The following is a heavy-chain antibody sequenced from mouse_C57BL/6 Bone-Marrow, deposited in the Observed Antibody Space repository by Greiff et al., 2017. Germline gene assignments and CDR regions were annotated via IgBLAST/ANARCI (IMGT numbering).Heavy chain of an antibody. V-gene: IGHV1-54*01. CDR2: INPGSGGT. CDR3: ARGYSGFFAY. D-gene: IGHD2-3*01. J-gene: IGHJ3*01. CDR1: GYALTNYL. Sequence: QVQLQQSGAELVRPGTSVKVSCKASGYALTNYLIEWVKQRPGQGLEWIGVINPGSGGTNYNEKFKGKATLTADKSSSTAYMQLSSLTSEDSAVYFCARGYSGFFAYWGQGTLVTVSA.